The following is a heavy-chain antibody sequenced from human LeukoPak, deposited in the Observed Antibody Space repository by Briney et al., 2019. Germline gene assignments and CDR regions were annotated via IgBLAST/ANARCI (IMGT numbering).Heavy chain of an antibody. D-gene: IGHD2-2*01. J-gene: IGHJ4*02. CDR2: ISGSDGST. CDR3: AKEGYCSSTSCYYPKY. Sequence: PGGSLRLSCAASGFTFSSYAMSWVRQAPGKGLEWVSAISGSDGSTYYADSVKGRFTISRDNSKNTLYLQMNSLRAEDTAVYYCAKEGYCSSTSCYYPKYWGQGTLVTVSS. V-gene: IGHV3-23*01. CDR1: GFTFSSYA.